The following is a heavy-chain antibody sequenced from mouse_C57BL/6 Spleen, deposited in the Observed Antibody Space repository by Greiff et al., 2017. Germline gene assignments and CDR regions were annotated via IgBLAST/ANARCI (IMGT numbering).Heavy chain of an antibody. V-gene: IGHV1-72*01. Sequence: QVQLKQPGAELVKPGASVKLSCKASGYTFTSYWMHWVKQRPGRGLEWIGRIDPNSGGTKYNEKFKSKATLTVDKPSSTAYMQLSSLTSEDAAVYYCARTLDGYYPFAYWGQGTLVTVSA. D-gene: IGHD2-3*01. CDR1: GYTFTSYW. J-gene: IGHJ3*01. CDR2: IDPNSGGT. CDR3: ARTLDGYYPFAY.